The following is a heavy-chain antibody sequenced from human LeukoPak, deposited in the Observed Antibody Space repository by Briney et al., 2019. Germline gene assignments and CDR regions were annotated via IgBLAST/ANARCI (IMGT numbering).Heavy chain of an antibody. CDR3: ARSEYYYGSGSYYPFDY. CDR1: GYTFTSYG. Sequence: GASVKVSCKASGYTFTSYGISWVRQAPGQGLEWMGWISVYNGYTNYAQKLQGRVTMTTDTSTSTAYMELRSLRSDDTAVYYCARSEYYYGSGSYYPFDYWGQGTLVTVSS. J-gene: IGHJ4*02. V-gene: IGHV1-18*01. D-gene: IGHD3-10*01. CDR2: ISVYNGYT.